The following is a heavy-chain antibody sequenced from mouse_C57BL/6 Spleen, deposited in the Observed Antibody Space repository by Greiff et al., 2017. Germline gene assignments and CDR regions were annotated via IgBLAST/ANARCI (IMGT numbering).Heavy chain of an antibody. CDR3: AREGGYYGSRETDYAMDY. CDR1: GFTFSDYY. D-gene: IGHD1-1*01. J-gene: IGHJ4*01. CDR2: INYDGSST. V-gene: IGHV5-16*01. Sequence: EVQLVESEGGLVQPGSSMKLSCTASGFTFSDYYMAWVRQVPEKGLEWVANINYDGSSTYYLDSLKSRFIISRDNAKNILYLQMSSLKSEDTATYYCAREGGYYGSRETDYAMDYWGQGTSVTVSS.